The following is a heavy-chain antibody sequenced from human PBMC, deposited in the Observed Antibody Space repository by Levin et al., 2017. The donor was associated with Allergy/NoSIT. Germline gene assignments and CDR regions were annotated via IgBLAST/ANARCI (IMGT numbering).Heavy chain of an antibody. CDR2: IYYSGST. CDR1: GGSISSYY. D-gene: IGHD3-10*01. V-gene: IGHV4-59*08. J-gene: IGHJ6*03. Sequence: SETLSLTCTVSGGSISSYYWSWIRQPPGKGLEWIGYIYYSGSTNYNPSLKSRVTISVDTSKNQFSLKLSSVTAADTAVYYCARHPYGSGPNYYYYYMDGWGKGTTVTVSS. CDR3: ARHPYGSGPNYYYYYMDG.